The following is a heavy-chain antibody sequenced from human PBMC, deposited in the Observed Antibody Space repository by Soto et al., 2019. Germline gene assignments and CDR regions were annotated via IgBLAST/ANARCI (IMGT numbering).Heavy chain of an antibody. V-gene: IGHV3-30*18. CDR2: ISYDGSNK. J-gene: IGHJ4*02. CDR1: GFTFSSYG. D-gene: IGHD3-16*01. CDR3: AKDQAGLATGPFDY. Sequence: QVQLVESGGGVVQPGRSLRLSCAAAGFTFSSYGMHWVRQAPGKGLEWVAVISYDGSNKYYADSVKGRFTISRDNSKNTLYLQMNSLRAEDTAVYYCAKDQAGLATGPFDYWGQGTLVTVSS.